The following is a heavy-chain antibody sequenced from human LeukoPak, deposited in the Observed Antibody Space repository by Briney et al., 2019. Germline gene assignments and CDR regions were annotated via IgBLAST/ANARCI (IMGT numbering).Heavy chain of an antibody. CDR1: GYTFTSYG. Sequence: GASVKVSCKASGYTFTSYGISWVRQAPGQGLEWMGWISAYNGNTNYAQKFQGRVTITADESTSTAYMELSSLRSEDTAVYYCARDLRTMVRGHYYYGMDVWGQGTTVTVSS. V-gene: IGHV1-18*01. CDR3: ARDLRTMVRGHYYYGMDV. J-gene: IGHJ6*02. CDR2: ISAYNGNT. D-gene: IGHD3-10*01.